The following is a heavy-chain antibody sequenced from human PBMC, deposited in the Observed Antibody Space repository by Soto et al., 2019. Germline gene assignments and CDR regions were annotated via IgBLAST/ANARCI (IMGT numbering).Heavy chain of an antibody. Sequence: QVQLQESGPGLVKPSETLSLTCTVSGGSVSSGNYYWSWIRQPPGKGLEWIGYIYYSGSTKYNPSIKSRVTISVDTSKNQFSLKLSSVTAADTAVYYCARDGRNSLFDYWGQGTLVTVSS. CDR3: ARDGRNSLFDY. CDR2: IYYSGST. CDR1: GGSVSSGNYY. V-gene: IGHV4-61*01. J-gene: IGHJ4*02.